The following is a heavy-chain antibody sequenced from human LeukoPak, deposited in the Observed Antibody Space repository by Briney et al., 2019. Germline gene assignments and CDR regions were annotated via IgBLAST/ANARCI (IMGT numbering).Heavy chain of an antibody. D-gene: IGHD6-6*01. Sequence: SETLSLTCTVSGGSINNYYWSWIRQPPGKGLEWIGYIYYSGSTNYNPSLKSRVTISVDTSKNQFSLKLSSVTAADTAVYYCATTGYSSSSFDYWGQGTLVTVSS. CDR2: IYYSGST. CDR1: GGSINNYY. V-gene: IGHV4-59*01. J-gene: IGHJ4*02. CDR3: ATTGYSSSSFDY.